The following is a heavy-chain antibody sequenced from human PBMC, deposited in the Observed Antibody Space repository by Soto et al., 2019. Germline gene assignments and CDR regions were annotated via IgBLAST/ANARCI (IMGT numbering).Heavy chain of an antibody. CDR3: ARFGVATGNCFDP. CDR2: INHSGST. J-gene: IGHJ5*02. D-gene: IGHD5-12*01. Sequence: QVQLQQWGAGLLKPSETLSLTCAVYGGSFSGYYWSWIRQPPGKGLEWIGEINHSGSTNYNPSLNPRVTIPVNTSKNQSSLQLSSVPAADTAVYYCARFGVATGNCFDPWGQGTLVIVSS. CDR1: GGSFSGYY. V-gene: IGHV4-34*01.